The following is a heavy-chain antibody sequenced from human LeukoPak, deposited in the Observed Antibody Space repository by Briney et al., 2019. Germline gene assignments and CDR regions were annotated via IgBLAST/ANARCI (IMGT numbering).Heavy chain of an antibody. D-gene: IGHD3-22*01. CDR2: IYYSGSN. J-gene: IGHJ6*03. V-gene: IGHV4-59*01. CDR3: TRGSIAYYYMDV. Sequence: PSETLSLTCTVSGRSISSYYWSWIRQPPGKGREWIGNIYYSGSNNYNPSLKSRVTISVDTSKHQFSLKLSSVTAADTAVYYCTRGSIAYYYMDVWGKGTTVTISS. CDR1: GRSISSYY.